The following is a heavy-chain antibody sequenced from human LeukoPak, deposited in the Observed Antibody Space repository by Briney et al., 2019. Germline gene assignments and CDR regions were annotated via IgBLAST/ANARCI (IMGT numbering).Heavy chain of an antibody. Sequence: SETLSLTCAVYGGSFSGYYWSWIRQPPGKGLEWIGEINHSGSTNYNPSLKSRVTISVDTSKNQFSLKLSSVTAADTAVYYCARGEYDFWSGYLGRWFDPWGQGTLVTVSS. CDR1: GGSFSGYY. CDR3: ARGEYDFWSGYLGRWFDP. V-gene: IGHV4-34*01. D-gene: IGHD3-3*01. J-gene: IGHJ5*02. CDR2: INHSGST.